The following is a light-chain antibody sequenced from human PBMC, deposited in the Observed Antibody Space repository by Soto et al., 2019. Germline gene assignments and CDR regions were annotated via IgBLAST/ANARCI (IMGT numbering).Light chain of an antibody. J-gene: IGKJ1*01. CDR3: EQYHNWWT. CDR2: GAS. V-gene: IGKV3-15*01. CDR1: QSVSSN. Sequence: EITVKQTPGNVSGSQRERATVSGRASQSVSSNLVWYQQKPGQAPRLLIYGASTRVTGIPARFSGSGSGTEFTLSVVSPHSEDFAFYLCEQYHNWWTVGQGTQVDIK.